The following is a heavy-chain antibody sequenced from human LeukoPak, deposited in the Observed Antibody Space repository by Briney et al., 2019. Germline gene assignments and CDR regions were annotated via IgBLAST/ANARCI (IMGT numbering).Heavy chain of an antibody. V-gene: IGHV3-7*01. J-gene: IGHJ3*02. CDR3: ARANKNAFDI. Sequence: GGSLRLSCADSGFTFRTYWMTWVRQAPGKGLEWVANIKEDGSDKYYVDSVKGRFTISRDNAKNSLYLQMNSLRAEDTAVYYCARANKNAFDIWGQGTMVTVSS. CDR1: GFTFRTYW. CDR2: IKEDGSDK.